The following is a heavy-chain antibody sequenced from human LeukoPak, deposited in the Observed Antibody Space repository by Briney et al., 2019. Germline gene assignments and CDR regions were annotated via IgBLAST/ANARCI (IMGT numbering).Heavy chain of an antibody. J-gene: IGHJ6*03. CDR3: ARGNRKGDYYTAG. D-gene: IGHD1-14*01. CDR1: AGSFSGYY. Sequence: PSETLSLICAVYAGSFSGYYWSWIRQPPGKGLEWIGKVNHSGSTNYNPPLKSRVTISVDTSKNQFSLKLSSVTAADTAVYYCARGNRKGDYYTAGYSKATTVT. CDR2: VNHSGST. V-gene: IGHV4-34*01.